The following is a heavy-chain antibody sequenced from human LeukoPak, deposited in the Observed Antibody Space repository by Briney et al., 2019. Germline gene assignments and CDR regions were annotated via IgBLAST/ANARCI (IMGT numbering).Heavy chain of an antibody. J-gene: IGHJ4*02. CDR3: ARGNDFWSGYYFDY. CDR1: GFTFSSYS. CDR2: ISSSSSYI. V-gene: IGHV3-21*01. D-gene: IGHD3-3*01. Sequence: GGSLRLSCAASGFTFSSYSMNWGRQAPGKGLEWVSSISSSSSYIYYADSVKGRFTISRDNAKNSLYLQMNSLRAEDTAVYYCARGNDFWSGYYFDYWGQGTLVTVSS.